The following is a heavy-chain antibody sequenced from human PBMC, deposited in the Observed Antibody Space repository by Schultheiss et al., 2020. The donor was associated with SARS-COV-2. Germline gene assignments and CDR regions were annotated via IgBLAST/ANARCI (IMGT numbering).Heavy chain of an antibody. Sequence: GGSLRLSCKGSGYSFTSYWIGWVRQMPGKGLEWMGIIYPGDSDTRYSPSFQGQVTISADKSISTAYLQWSSLKASDTAMYYCARLAQGVILGRGYWGQGTLVTVSS. CDR3: ARLAQGVILGRGY. V-gene: IGHV5-51*01. CDR2: IYPGDSDT. J-gene: IGHJ4*02. CDR1: GYSFTSYW. D-gene: IGHD3-16*02.